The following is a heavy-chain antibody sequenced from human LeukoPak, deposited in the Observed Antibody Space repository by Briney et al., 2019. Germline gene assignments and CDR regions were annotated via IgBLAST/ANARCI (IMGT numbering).Heavy chain of an antibody. V-gene: IGHV4-59*01. CDR3: ARDIGSGSYYSSDYYYMDV. J-gene: IGHJ6*03. CDR2: IYYSGST. Sequence: PSETLSLTCTVSGGSISSYYWSWIRQPPGKGLEWIGYIYYSGSTNYNPSLKSRVTISVDTSKNQFSLKLSSVTAADTAVYYCARDIGSGSYYSSDYYYMDVWGKGTTVTVSS. D-gene: IGHD3-10*01. CDR1: GGSISSYY.